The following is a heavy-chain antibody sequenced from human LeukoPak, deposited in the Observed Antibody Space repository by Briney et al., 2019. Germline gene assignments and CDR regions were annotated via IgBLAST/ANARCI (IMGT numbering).Heavy chain of an antibody. J-gene: IGHJ4*02. D-gene: IGHD7-27*01. Sequence: GGSLGLSCAASGFTFSSYTMSWVRQAPGKGLEWVSTITTSDGNTYYADSVKGRFTVSRDNSKNTLFLQMNSLRAEDTAVYYCAKDGGLWVSAHWGDSWGRGTLVTVSS. CDR3: AKDGGLWVSAHWGDS. V-gene: IGHV3-23*01. CDR1: GFTFSSYT. CDR2: ITTSDGNT.